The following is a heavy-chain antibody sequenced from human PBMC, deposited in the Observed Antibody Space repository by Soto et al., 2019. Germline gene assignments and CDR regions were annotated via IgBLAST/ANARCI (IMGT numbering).Heavy chain of an antibody. V-gene: IGHV3-48*03. CDR3: ARGVHGIAVAGVDY. D-gene: IGHD6-19*01. CDR1: GFTFSSYE. Sequence: EVQLVESGGGLVQPGGSLRLSCAASGFTFSSYEMNWVRQAPGKGLEWVSYISSSGSTIYYADSVKGRFTISRDNAKNSLYLQMNSLRAEDTAVYYCARGVHGIAVAGVDYWGQGTLVTVSS. CDR2: ISSSGSTI. J-gene: IGHJ4*02.